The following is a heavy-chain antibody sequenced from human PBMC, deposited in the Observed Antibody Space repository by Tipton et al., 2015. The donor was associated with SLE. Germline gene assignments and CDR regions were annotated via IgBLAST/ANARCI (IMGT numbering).Heavy chain of an antibody. Sequence: TLSLTCTVSVGSISTSYWCWIRQPPGKGLEWIGHFHTSGGTNYNPSLESRVTMSVDTSKNQFSLRLSAVTAADTAVYYCARSQWLPHYFDYWGQGALVTVSS. CDR1: VGSISTSY. J-gene: IGHJ4*02. D-gene: IGHD5-24*01. CDR2: FHTSGGT. V-gene: IGHV4-4*08. CDR3: ARSQWLPHYFDY.